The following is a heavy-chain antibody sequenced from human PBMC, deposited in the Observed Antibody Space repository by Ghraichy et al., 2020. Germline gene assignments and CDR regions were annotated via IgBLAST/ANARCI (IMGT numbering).Heavy chain of an antibody. J-gene: IGHJ6*02. V-gene: IGHV3-30*18. CDR1: GFTFSSYG. CDR2: ISYDGSNK. D-gene: IGHD2/OR15-2a*01. CDR3: AKDIYMHSNYYYGMDV. Sequence: GGSLRLSCAASGFTFSSYGMHWVRQAPGKGLEWVAVISYDGSNKYYADSVKGRFTISRDNSKNTLYLKMNSLRAEDTAVYYCAKDIYMHSNYYYGMDVWGQGTTVTVSS.